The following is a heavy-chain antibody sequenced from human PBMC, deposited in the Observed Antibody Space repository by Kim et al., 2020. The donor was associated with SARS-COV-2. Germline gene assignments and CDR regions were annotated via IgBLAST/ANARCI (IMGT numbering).Heavy chain of an antibody. V-gene: IGHV3-66*01. J-gene: IGHJ4*02. D-gene: IGHD3-3*01. Sequence: VKGMFTIPRDNSKNTLYLQMNRLGAEDTAVYYCARAPWSGYLSTPPPLDYWGQGTLVTVSS. CDR3: ARAPWSGYLSTPPPLDY.